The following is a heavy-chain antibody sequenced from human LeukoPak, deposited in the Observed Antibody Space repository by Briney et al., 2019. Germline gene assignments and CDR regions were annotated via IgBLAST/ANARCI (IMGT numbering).Heavy chain of an antibody. V-gene: IGHV3-23*01. J-gene: IGHJ4*02. CDR2: ISASGIHI. CDR1: GFTFSNYD. Sequence: GGSLRLSCAVSGFTFSNYDMNCVRQAPGKGPEWVTTISASGIHIYYADSAKGRCTISRDNSRNTLELQMNSLRGEDTAVYYCVRMVSGDSWGQGTLVTVTS. D-gene: IGHD2-8*01. CDR3: VRMVSGDS.